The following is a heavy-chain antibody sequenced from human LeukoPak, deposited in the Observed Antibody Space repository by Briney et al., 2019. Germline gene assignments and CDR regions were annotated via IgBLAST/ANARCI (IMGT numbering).Heavy chain of an antibody. J-gene: IGHJ4*02. CDR2: ISSSSSYI. V-gene: IGHV3-21*01. D-gene: IGHD3-22*01. CDR3: ARDLRSSGYYAFDY. Sequence: GSLRLSCAASGFTSSSYSMNWVRQAPGKGLEWVSCISSSSSYIYYADSVKGRFTTSRDNAKNSLYLQMNSPRAEDTAVYYCARDLRSSGYYAFDYWGQGTLVSVSS. CDR1: GFTSSSYS.